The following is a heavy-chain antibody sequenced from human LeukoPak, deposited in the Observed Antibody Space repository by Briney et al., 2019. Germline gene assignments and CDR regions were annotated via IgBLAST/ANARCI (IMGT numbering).Heavy chain of an antibody. V-gene: IGHV3-20*04. CDR2: ISWNSDST. CDR1: GFTFGDYG. Sequence: GGSLRLSCEGSGFTFGDYGMSWVRQAPGKGPEWVAGISWNSDSTGYPDSVRGRFTISRDNAKNSLYLQMNSLRVEDTALYYCARDRRGITGTEWFDPWGQGTLVTVSS. D-gene: IGHD1-20*01. J-gene: IGHJ5*02. CDR3: ARDRRGITGTEWFDP.